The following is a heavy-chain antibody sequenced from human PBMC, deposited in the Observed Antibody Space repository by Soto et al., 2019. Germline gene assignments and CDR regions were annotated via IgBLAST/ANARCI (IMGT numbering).Heavy chain of an antibody. D-gene: IGHD3-3*01. CDR2: IYYSGST. Sequence: ASETLSLTCTVSGGSISSSSYYWGWIRQPPGKGLEWIGSIYYSGSTYYNPSLKSRVTISVDTSKNQFSLKLSSVTAADTAVYYCARQDPAHETYYDFWSGYRSDAFDIWGQGTMVTVSS. J-gene: IGHJ3*02. V-gene: IGHV4-39*01. CDR1: GGSISSSSYY. CDR3: ARQDPAHETYYDFWSGYRSDAFDI.